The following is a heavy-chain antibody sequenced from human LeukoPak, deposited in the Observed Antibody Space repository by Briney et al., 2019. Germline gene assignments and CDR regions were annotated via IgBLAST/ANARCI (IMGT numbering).Heavy chain of an antibody. V-gene: IGHV4-59*01. J-gene: IGHJ4*02. Sequence: SETLSLTCTVSGGSISSYYWSWIRQPPGKGLEWIGYIYYSGSTNYNPSLKSRVTISVDTSKNQFSLKLSSVTAADTAVYYCAPWGGTRFDYGGQEPLVTVSP. CDR1: GGSISSYY. CDR2: IYYSGST. CDR3: APWGGTRFDY. D-gene: IGHD3-16*01.